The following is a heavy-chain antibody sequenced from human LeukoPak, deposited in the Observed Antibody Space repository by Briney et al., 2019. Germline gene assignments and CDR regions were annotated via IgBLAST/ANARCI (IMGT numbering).Heavy chain of an antibody. CDR1: GFTFSSYA. Sequence: GGSLRLSYAASGFTFSSYAMSWVRQAPGKGLEWVSAISGSGGSTYYADSVKGRFTISRDNSKNTLYLQMNSLRAEDTAVYYCATRDRLGELSPPFDYWGQGTLVTVSS. V-gene: IGHV3-23*01. CDR2: ISGSGGST. J-gene: IGHJ4*02. CDR3: ATRDRLGELSPPFDY. D-gene: IGHD3-16*02.